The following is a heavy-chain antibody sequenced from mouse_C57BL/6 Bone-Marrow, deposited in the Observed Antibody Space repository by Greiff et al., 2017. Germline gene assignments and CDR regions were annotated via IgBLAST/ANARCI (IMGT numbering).Heavy chain of an antibody. CDR3: ANCNWDNAMGY. D-gene: IGHD4-1*01. J-gene: IGHJ4*01. CDR1: GYTFTSYW. Sequence: QVQLQQPGAELVKPGASVKLSCKASGYTFTSYWMHWVKQRPGRGLEWIGRIDPSSGGTKYNEKFKSKATLTVDKTSSTAYMQLSSLTSEDSAVYYCANCNWDNAMGYWGQGTSVTVSS. V-gene: IGHV1-72*01. CDR2: IDPSSGGT.